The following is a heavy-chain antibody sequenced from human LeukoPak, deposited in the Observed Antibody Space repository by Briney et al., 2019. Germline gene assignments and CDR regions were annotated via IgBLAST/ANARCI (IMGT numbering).Heavy chain of an antibody. Sequence: GGSLRLSCAASGFTFSNYNMNWVRQAPGKGLEWVSTISGSGGGTYYADSVKGRFTISRDNSKNTLFLQMNSLRAEDTAVYYCAKGATVVVVTTIQYWGQGTLVTVSS. CDR3: AKGATVVVVTTIQY. D-gene: IGHD3-22*01. CDR2: ISGSGGGT. J-gene: IGHJ1*01. CDR1: GFTFSNYN. V-gene: IGHV3-23*01.